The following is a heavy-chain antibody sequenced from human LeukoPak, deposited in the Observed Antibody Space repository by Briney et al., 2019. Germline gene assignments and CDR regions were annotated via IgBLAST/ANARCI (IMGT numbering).Heavy chain of an antibody. Sequence: GGSLRLSCAASGFTFSSYAMSWVRQAQGRRLEWVSAISGSGGSTYYADSVKGRLTISRDNSKNTLYLQMNSLRAEDTAVYYCAKALDGWSSSWYEDFDYWGQGTLVTVSS. J-gene: IGHJ4*02. V-gene: IGHV3-23*01. CDR3: AKALDGWSSSWYEDFDY. D-gene: IGHD6-13*01. CDR1: GFTFSSYA. CDR2: ISGSGGST.